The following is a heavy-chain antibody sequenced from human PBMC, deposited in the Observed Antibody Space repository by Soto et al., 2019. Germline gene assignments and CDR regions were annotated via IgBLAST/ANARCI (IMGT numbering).Heavy chain of an antibody. CDR1: GYTFTSYG. Sequence: ASVKVSCKASGYTFTSYGISWVRQAPGQGLEWMGWISAYNGNTNYAQKLQGRVTMTTDTSTSTAYMELRSLRSDDTAVYYCARTRHYDFWSGLFDPWGQGTLVTVSS. V-gene: IGHV1-18*01. D-gene: IGHD3-3*01. CDR2: ISAYNGNT. J-gene: IGHJ5*02. CDR3: ARTRHYDFWSGLFDP.